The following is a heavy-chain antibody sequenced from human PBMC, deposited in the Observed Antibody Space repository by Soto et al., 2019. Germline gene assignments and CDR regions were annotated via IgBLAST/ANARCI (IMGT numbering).Heavy chain of an antibody. Sequence: EVQLVESGGGLVQPGGSLRLSCAASGFTVSSNSMSWVRQAPGKGLEWVSVIYSGGSTYYADSVKGRFTISRHNSKNTLYLQMHSLRAEDTAVYYCARMVRGVMRYYYYYLDVWGKGTTVTVSS. CDR3: ARMVRGVMRYYYYYLDV. CDR1: GFTVSSNS. V-gene: IGHV3-53*04. CDR2: IYSGGST. J-gene: IGHJ6*03. D-gene: IGHD3-10*01.